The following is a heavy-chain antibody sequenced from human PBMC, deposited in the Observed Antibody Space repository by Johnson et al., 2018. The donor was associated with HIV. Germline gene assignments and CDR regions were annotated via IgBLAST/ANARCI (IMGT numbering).Heavy chain of an antibody. V-gene: IGHV3-30*02. CDR2: IRYDGSNK. Sequence: QVQLVESGGGVVQPGGSLRLSCAASGFTFSSYGMHWVRQAPGKGLEWVAFIRYDGSNKYYADSVKGRFTISRDNSKNTLYLQVNSLRPEDTAVYYCATERQAALDIWGQGTMVSVSS. J-gene: IGHJ3*02. CDR3: ATERQAALDI. CDR1: GFTFSSYG. D-gene: IGHD1-1*01.